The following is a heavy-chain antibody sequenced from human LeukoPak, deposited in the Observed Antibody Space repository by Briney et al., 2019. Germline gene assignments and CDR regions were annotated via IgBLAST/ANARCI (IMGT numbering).Heavy chain of an antibody. J-gene: IGHJ6*04. Sequence: GGSLRLSCAASGFTFSSYSMNWVRQAPEKGLVWVSRINSGGSITTYVDSVKGRFTISRDNAKNSLYLQMNSLRAEDTAVYYCAVLGITMIGGVWGKGTTVTISS. V-gene: IGHV3-74*01. CDR3: AVLGITMIGGV. CDR2: INSGGSIT. CDR1: GFTFSSYS. D-gene: IGHD3-10*02.